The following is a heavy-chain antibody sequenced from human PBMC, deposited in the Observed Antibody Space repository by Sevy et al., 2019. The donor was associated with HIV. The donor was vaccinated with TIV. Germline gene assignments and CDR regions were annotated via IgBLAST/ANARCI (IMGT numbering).Heavy chain of an antibody. V-gene: IGHV1-69*13. Sequence: ASVKVSCKASGGTFSSYAISWVRQAPGQGLEWMGGIIPISGTANYAQKFQGRVTITADESTSTAYMELSSLRSEDTAVYYCARAREGGADSSGFDYWGQGTLVTVSS. J-gene: IGHJ4*02. CDR3: ARAREGGADSSGFDY. D-gene: IGHD3-22*01. CDR1: GGTFSSYA. CDR2: IIPISGTA.